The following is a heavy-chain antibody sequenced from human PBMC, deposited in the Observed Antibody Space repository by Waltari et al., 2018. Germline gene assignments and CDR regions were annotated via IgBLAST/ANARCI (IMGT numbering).Heavy chain of an antibody. Sequence: QVQLQESGPGLVKPSETLSLTCTVSGGSISSYYWSWIRQPPGKGLEWIGYIYYSVSTNYNPSLKSRVTISVDTSKTQFSLKLSSVTAADTAVYYCAITYSGSYPDAFDIWGQGTMVTVSS. J-gene: IGHJ3*02. CDR2: IYYSVST. CDR1: GGSISSYY. CDR3: AITYSGSYPDAFDI. V-gene: IGHV4-59*01. D-gene: IGHD1-26*01.